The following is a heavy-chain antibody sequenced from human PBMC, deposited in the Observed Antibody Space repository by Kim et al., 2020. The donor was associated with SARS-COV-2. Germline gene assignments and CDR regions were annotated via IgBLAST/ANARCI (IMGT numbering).Heavy chain of an antibody. CDR3: ARSEGCSGGSCYPDDAFDI. Sequence: GRFTISRDNAKNTLYLQMNSLRAEDTAVYYCARSEGCSGGSCYPDDAFDIWGQGTMVTVSS. D-gene: IGHD2-15*01. V-gene: IGHV3-74*01. J-gene: IGHJ3*02.